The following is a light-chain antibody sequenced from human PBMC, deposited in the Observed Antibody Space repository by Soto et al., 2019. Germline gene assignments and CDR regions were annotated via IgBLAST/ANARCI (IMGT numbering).Light chain of an antibody. J-gene: IGLJ3*02. V-gene: IGLV2-14*01. Sequence: QSVLTQPASVSGSPGQSITISCTGTSSDVGGYNYVSWYLQHPGKAPKLMIYGVSNRPSGLSNRFSGSKSGNTASLTISGLQPEDEADYYCSSYTSSSTWVFGGGTKLTV. CDR2: GVS. CDR3: SSYTSSSTWV. CDR1: SSDVGGYNY.